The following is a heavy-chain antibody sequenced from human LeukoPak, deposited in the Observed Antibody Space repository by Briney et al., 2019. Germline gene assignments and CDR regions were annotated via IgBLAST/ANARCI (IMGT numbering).Heavy chain of an antibody. Sequence: ASVKVSCKASGYTFTSYDINWVRQATGQGLEWMGWISVYNGYTNYAQKLQGRVTMTTDTSTSTAYMELRSLRSDDTAVYYCARPYYYDSSGYYPIGAFDIWGQGTMVTVSS. CDR1: GYTFTSYD. D-gene: IGHD3-22*01. V-gene: IGHV1-18*01. CDR2: ISVYNGYT. J-gene: IGHJ3*02. CDR3: ARPYYYDSSGYYPIGAFDI.